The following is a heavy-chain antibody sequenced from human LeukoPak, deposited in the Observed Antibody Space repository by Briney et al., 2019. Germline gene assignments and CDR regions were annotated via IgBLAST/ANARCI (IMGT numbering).Heavy chain of an antibody. CDR3: ARDLEGYHYGSGNYPH. D-gene: IGHD3-10*01. Sequence: ASMKVSCKASGYTFTGYYIHWLRQVPGQGLEWMGFINPNSGGTNYAQKFQGRVTMTRDTSISTAYMELSSLTSDDTAVYYCARDLEGYHYGSGNYPHWGQGTLITVSS. CDR1: GYTFTGYY. CDR2: INPNSGGT. J-gene: IGHJ4*02. V-gene: IGHV1-2*02.